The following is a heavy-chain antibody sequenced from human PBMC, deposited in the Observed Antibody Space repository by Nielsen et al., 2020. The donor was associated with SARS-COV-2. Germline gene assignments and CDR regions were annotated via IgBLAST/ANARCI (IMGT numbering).Heavy chain of an antibody. V-gene: IGHV6-1*01. CDR2: TYYRSKWYN. Sequence: WIRQSPSRGLEWLGRTYYRSKWYNDYAVSVKSRITINPDTSKNQFSLKLSSVTAADTAVYYCARGRYSGYDFLSPTYYYYGMDVWGQGTTVTVSS. J-gene: IGHJ6*02. D-gene: IGHD5-12*01. CDR3: ARGRYSGYDFLSPTYYYYGMDV.